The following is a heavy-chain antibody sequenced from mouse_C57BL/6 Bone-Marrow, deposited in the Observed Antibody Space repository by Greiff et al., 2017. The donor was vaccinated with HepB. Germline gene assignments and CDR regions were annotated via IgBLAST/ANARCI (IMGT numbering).Heavy chain of an antibody. Sequence: QVQLKQPGAELVKPGASVKLSCKASGYTFTSYWMQWVKQRPGQGLEWIGEIDPSDSYTNYNQKFKGKATLTVDTSSSTAYMQLSSLTSEDSAVYYCARPPTMITTGYYYAMDYWGQGTSVTVSS. J-gene: IGHJ4*01. V-gene: IGHV1-50*01. D-gene: IGHD2-4*01. CDR2: IDPSDSYT. CDR1: GYTFTSYW. CDR3: ARPPTMITTGYYYAMDY.